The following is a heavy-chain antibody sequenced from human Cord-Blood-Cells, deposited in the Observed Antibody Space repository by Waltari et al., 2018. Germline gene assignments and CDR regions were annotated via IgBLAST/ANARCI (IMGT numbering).Heavy chain of an antibody. D-gene: IGHD2-15*01. J-gene: IGHJ4*02. V-gene: IGHV1-2*02. CDR2: INPKSGGT. CDR1: GYTFTGHY. Sequence: QVQLVRSGAEVKKPGAAVTASCKASGYTFTGHYTPWVRQAPGQGLVWMGWINPKSGGTNYAQKFQGRVTMTRDTSISTAYMVLSRLRSDDTAVYYCARDHGGGLDYWGQGTLVTVSS. CDR3: ARDHGGGLDY.